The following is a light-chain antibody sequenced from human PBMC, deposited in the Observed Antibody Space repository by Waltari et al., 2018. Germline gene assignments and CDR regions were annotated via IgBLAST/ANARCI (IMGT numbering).Light chain of an antibody. CDR3: LLYMGSGIWV. J-gene: IGLJ3*02. Sequence: QTVVTQEPSLSVSPGGTVTLTCALSSGSLSSTSYASWYQQSPGQTPRTLVYKATIRSSGVPSRFSGSVLVNKAGLIITGAQAEDESTYYCLLYMGSGIWVFGGGTKLTVL. CDR2: KAT. V-gene: IGLV8-61*01. CDR1: SGSLSSTSY.